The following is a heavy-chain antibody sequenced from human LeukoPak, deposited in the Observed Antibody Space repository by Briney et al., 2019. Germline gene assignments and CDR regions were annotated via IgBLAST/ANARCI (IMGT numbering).Heavy chain of an antibody. V-gene: IGHV3-21*01. CDR1: GFTFSTYS. J-gene: IGHJ6*02. D-gene: IGHD2-2*01. CDR2: ISGSSIYI. Sequence: PGGSLRLSCAASGFTFSTYSMNWVRQAPGKGLEWVSSISGSSIYIYYADSVKGRFTISRDNAKNSLYLQMNSLRAEDTAVYYCARWRRVPAAMVHYYYGMDVWGQGTTVTVSS. CDR3: ARWRRVPAAMVHYYYGMDV.